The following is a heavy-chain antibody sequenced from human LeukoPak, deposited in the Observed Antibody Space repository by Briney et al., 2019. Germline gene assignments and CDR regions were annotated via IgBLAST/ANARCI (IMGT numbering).Heavy chain of an antibody. V-gene: IGHV3-74*01. CDR1: GFTFSSYW. CDR3: AREFSMITFGGV. CDR2: ITSDGSGI. D-gene: IGHD3-16*01. J-gene: IGHJ4*02. Sequence: PGGSLRLSCAASGFTFSSYWMHGVRQPPGKGLVWVSRITSDGSGIGYADSVKGRFSTSRDNAKNTLYLQMNSLRAEDTAVYYCAREFSMITFGGVWGQGTLVTVSS.